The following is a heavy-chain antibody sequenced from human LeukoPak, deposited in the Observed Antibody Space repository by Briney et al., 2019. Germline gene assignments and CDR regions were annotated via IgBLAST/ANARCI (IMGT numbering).Heavy chain of an antibody. CDR1: GFTFSSYS. CDR2: ISSSSSYI. CDR3: AGGLGDGYNN. J-gene: IGHJ4*02. D-gene: IGHD5-24*01. V-gene: IGHV3-21*01. Sequence: PGGSLRLSCAASGFTFSSYSMSWVRQAPGKGLEWVSSISSSSSYIYYADSVKGRFTISRDNAKNTLYPKMKSVRVDDTGSYNWAGGLGDGYNNWGQGTLVTVSS.